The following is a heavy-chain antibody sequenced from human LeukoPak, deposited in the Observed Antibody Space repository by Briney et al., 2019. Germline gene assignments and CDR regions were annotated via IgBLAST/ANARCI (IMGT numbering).Heavy chain of an antibody. CDR3: ARDQCSSTSCYTRWFDP. J-gene: IGHJ5*02. Sequence: SETLSLTCTVSGGSISSYYWSWIRQPPGKGLEWIGDIYYSGSTNYNPSLKSRVTISVDTSKNQFSLKLSSVTAADTAVYYCARDQCSSTSCYTRWFDPWGQGTLVTVSS. D-gene: IGHD2-2*02. CDR2: IYYSGST. V-gene: IGHV4-59*01. CDR1: GGSISSYY.